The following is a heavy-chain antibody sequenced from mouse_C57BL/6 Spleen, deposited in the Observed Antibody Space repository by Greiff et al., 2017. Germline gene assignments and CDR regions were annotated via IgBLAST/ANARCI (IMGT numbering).Heavy chain of an antibody. CDR2: IHPNSGST. V-gene: IGHV1-64*01. CDR3: ARGYYGSSYIDY. J-gene: IGHJ2*01. Sequence: VQLQQPGAELVKPGASVKLSCKASGYTFTSYWMHWVKQRPGQGLEWIGMIHPNSGSTNYNEKFKSKATLTVDKSSSTAYMQLSSLTSEDSAVYYGARGYYGSSYIDYWGQGTTLTVSS. D-gene: IGHD1-1*01. CDR1: GYTFTSYW.